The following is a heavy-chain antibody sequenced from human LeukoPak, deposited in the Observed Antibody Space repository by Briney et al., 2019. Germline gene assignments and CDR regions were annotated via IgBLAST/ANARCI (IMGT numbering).Heavy chain of an antibody. V-gene: IGHV3-9*01. J-gene: IGHJ4*02. CDR2: ISWNSGSI. CDR3: AKDRRGGSYYSVLYYFDY. Sequence: PGGSLRLSCAASGFTFDDYAMHWVRQAPGKGLEWVSGISWNSGSIGYADSVKGRFTISRDNAKNSLYLQMNSLRAEDTALYYCAKDRRGGSYYSVLYYFDYWGQGTLVTVSS. CDR1: GFTFDDYA. D-gene: IGHD1-26*01.